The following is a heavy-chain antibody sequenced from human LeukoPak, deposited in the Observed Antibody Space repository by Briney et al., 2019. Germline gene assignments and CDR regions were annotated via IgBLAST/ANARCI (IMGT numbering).Heavy chain of an antibody. Sequence: SQTLSLTCTVSGGSISSGDYYWSWIRQPPGKGLEWIGYIYYSGSTNYNPSLKSRVTISVDTSKNQFSLKLSSVTAADTAVYYCARVGYGDYSAFDIWGQGTMVTVSS. D-gene: IGHD4-17*01. J-gene: IGHJ3*02. V-gene: IGHV4-30-4*08. CDR2: IYYSGST. CDR3: ARVGYGDYSAFDI. CDR1: GGSISSGDYY.